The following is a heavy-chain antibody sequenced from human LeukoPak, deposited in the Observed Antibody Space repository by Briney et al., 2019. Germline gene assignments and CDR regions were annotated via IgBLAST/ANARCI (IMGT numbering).Heavy chain of an antibody. D-gene: IGHD2-21*01. Sequence: ASVKVSCKVSGYTLTELSMHWVRQAPGKGLEWMGGFDPEDGETIYAQKFRGRVTMTEDTSTDTAYMELSSLRSEDTAVYYCATIASRERYFQHWGQGTLVTVSS. CDR2: FDPEDGET. CDR1: GYTLTELS. CDR3: ATIASRERYFQH. J-gene: IGHJ1*01. V-gene: IGHV1-24*01.